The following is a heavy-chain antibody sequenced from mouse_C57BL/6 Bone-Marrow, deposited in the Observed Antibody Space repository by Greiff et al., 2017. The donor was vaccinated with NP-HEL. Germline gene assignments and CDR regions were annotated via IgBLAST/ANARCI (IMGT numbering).Heavy chain of an antibody. CDR1: GFSLTSYG. CDR2: IWSGGST. V-gene: IGHV2-2*01. Sequence: VKLVESGPGLVQPSQSLSITCTVSGFSLTSYGVHWVRQSPGKGLEWLGVIWSGGSTDYNAAFISRLSISKDNSKSQVFFKMNSLQADDTAIYYCDRRPHYYGSSYCAMDYWGQGTSVTVSS. CDR3: DRRPHYYGSSYCAMDY. D-gene: IGHD1-1*01. J-gene: IGHJ4*01.